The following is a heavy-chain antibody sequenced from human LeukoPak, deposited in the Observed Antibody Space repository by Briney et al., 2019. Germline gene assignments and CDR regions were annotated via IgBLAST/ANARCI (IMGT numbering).Heavy chain of an antibody. Sequence: GGSLRLSCAASGFTFSNYGMHWVRQAPGKGLEWVASIQYDGSNKYYADSVKGRFTISRDNSKNTLYLQMNSLRAEDTAVYYCAKDRGGCSGGSCRRGTFDYWGQGTLVTVSS. V-gene: IGHV3-30*02. D-gene: IGHD2-15*01. CDR2: IQYDGSNK. CDR3: AKDRGGCSGGSCRRGTFDY. J-gene: IGHJ4*02. CDR1: GFTFSNYG.